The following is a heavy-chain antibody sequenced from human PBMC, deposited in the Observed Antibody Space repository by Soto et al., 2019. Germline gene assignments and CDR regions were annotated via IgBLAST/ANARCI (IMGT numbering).Heavy chain of an antibody. D-gene: IGHD6-19*01. CDR2: ISSNGGST. CDR3: ARDVGSSGWFYFDY. J-gene: IGHJ4*02. Sequence: GGSLRLSCAASGFTFSSYAMHWVRQAPGKGLEYVSAISSNGGSTYYADSVKGRFTISRDNSKNTLYLQMGSLRAEDMAVYYCARDVGSSGWFYFDYWGQGTLVTVSS. V-gene: IGHV3-64*02. CDR1: GFTFSSYA.